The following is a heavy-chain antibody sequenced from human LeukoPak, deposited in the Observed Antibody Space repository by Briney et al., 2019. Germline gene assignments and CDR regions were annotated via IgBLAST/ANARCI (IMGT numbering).Heavy chain of an antibody. D-gene: IGHD3-9*01. CDR2: LLPIFGTA. CDR1: GGTFSSYV. V-gene: IGHV1-69*13. CDR3: ARAEDQGRYFDWLPGFDP. J-gene: IGHJ5*02. Sequence: SVKVSCKASGGTFSSYVINWVRQAPGQGLEWMGGLLPIFGTALYAQHFQGRLTITADESTNSAYMELNRLRSDDMAVYYCARAEDQGRYFDWLPGFDPWGQGTLVIVSS.